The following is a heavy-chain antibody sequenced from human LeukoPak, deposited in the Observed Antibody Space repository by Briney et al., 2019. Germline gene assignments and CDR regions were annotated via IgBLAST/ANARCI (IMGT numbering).Heavy chain of an antibody. J-gene: IGHJ4*02. Sequence: SETLSLTCSVSGGSISSDYWSWIRQPPGKGLEWIGFNYYGGSTNVNPSLESRVTISVDTSKNQFSLKLSSVTAADTAVYYCASSYYYGSGYEWGQGTLVTVSS. CDR1: GGSISSDY. D-gene: IGHD3-10*01. CDR3: ASSYYYGSGYE. V-gene: IGHV4-59*12. CDR2: NYYGGST.